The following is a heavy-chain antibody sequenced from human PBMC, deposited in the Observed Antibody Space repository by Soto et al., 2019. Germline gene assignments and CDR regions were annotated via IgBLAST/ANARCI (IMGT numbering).Heavy chain of an antibody. CDR1: GGSISSSSYY. Sequence: PSETLSLTCTVSGGSISSSSYYWGWIRQPPGKGLEWIGSIYYSGSTYYNPSLKNRVTISVDTSKNQFSLKLSSVTAADTAVYYCARLRDYGGYFDYWGQGTLVTVSS. CDR3: ARLRDYGGYFDY. D-gene: IGHD4-17*01. J-gene: IGHJ4*02. V-gene: IGHV4-39*01. CDR2: IYYSGST.